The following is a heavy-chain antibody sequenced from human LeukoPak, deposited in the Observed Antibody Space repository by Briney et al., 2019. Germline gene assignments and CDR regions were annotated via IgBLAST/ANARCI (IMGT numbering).Heavy chain of an antibody. J-gene: IGHJ4*02. Sequence: ASVKVSCKASGYTFTSYYMHWVRQATGQGLEWMGWMNPNSGNTGYAQKFQGRVTITRNTSISTAYMELSSLRSEDTAVYYCARGYDFWSGHNGDYWGQGTLVTVSS. V-gene: IGHV1-8*03. D-gene: IGHD3-3*01. CDR3: ARGYDFWSGHNGDY. CDR2: MNPNSGNT. CDR1: GYTFTSYY.